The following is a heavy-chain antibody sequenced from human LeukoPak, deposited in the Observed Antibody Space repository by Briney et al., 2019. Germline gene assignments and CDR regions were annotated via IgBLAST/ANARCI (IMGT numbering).Heavy chain of an antibody. CDR2: ISYDGSNK. CDR1: GFTFSSYG. J-gene: IGHJ3*02. CDR3: AKDHMITFGGVIVGDAFDI. Sequence: PGGSLRLSCAASGFTFSSYGMHWVRQAPGKGLEWVAVISYDGSNKYYADSVKGRFTISRDNSKNTLYLQMNSLRAEDTAVYYCAKDHMITFGGVIVGDAFDIWGQGTVVTVSS. V-gene: IGHV3-30*18. D-gene: IGHD3-16*02.